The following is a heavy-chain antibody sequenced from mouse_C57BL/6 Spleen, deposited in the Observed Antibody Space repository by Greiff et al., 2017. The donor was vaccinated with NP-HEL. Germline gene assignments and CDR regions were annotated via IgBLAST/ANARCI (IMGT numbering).Heavy chain of an antibody. J-gene: IGHJ2*01. Sequence: VQLQQSGAELARPGASVKLSCKASGYTFTSYGISWVKQRTGQGLEWIGEIDPRSGNTYYNEKFKGKATLTADKSSSTAYMDLRSLTSEYSAVYFCARSIYYDYSDYWGQGTTLTVSS. V-gene: IGHV1-81*01. CDR1: GYTFTSYG. CDR3: ARSIYYDYSDY. CDR2: IDPRSGNT. D-gene: IGHD2-4*01.